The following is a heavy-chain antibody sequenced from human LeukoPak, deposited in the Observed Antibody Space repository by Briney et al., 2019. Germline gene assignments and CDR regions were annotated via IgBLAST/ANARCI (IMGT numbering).Heavy chain of an antibody. CDR1: GFTFSDYY. Sequence: PGRSLRLSCAASGFTFSDYYMSWIRQAPGKGLEWVSYISSSSSYTNYADSVKGRFTISRDNAKNSLYLQMNSLRAEDTAVYYCARTGGYCSGGSCYPNWFDPWGQGTLVTVSS. J-gene: IGHJ5*02. V-gene: IGHV3-11*06. CDR3: ARTGGYCSGGSCYPNWFDP. CDR2: ISSSSSYT. D-gene: IGHD2-15*01.